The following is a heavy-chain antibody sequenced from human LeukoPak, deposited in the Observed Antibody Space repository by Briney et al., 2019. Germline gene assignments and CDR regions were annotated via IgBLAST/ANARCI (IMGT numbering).Heavy chain of an antibody. V-gene: IGHV3-23*01. CDR1: GFTFSSYV. CDR2: TSGSGGST. J-gene: IGHJ4*02. Sequence: GGSPRLSCAASGFTFSSYVMSWVRQAPGKGLEWVSATSGSGGSTYYADSVKGRFTVSRDNSKNTLSMQMNSLRAEDTAVYYCAKAYCTRTTCLSPDYWGQGTLVTVS. D-gene: IGHD2-2*01. CDR3: AKAYCTRTTCLSPDY.